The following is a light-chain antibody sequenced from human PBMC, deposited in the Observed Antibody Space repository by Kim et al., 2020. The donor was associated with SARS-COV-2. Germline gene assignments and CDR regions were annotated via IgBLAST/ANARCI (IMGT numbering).Light chain of an antibody. V-gene: IGKV3-20*01. Sequence: LAPGERATLSCRASQSVSGNYVAWYQQKPGQAPRLLIYGTSTRATGIADRFSGSGSGTDFTLTISRLEPEDFAVYYCQQYVSSTGTFGQGTKLEIK. J-gene: IGKJ2*01. CDR3: QQYVSSTGT. CDR1: QSVSGNY. CDR2: GTS.